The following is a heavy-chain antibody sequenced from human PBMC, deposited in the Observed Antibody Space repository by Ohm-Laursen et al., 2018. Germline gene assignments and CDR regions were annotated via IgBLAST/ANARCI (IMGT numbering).Heavy chain of an antibody. CDR2: ITDSGGST. D-gene: IGHD3-22*01. Sequence: GSLRLSCTASGFTFSNYAMYWVRQAPGKGLEWVSAITDSGGSTFYADSVKGRFTISRDNSKNTLYLQMNSLRAEDTAVYYCAKIMEYYYDSSGYYSDYFDYWGQGTLVTVSS. V-gene: IGHV3-23*01. CDR3: AKIMEYYYDSSGYYSDYFDY. CDR1: GFTFSNYA. J-gene: IGHJ4*02.